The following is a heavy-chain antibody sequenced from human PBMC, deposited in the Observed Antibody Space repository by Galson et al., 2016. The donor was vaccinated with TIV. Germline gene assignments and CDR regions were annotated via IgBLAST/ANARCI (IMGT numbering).Heavy chain of an antibody. D-gene: IGHD2-8*01. CDR3: TTVRLRGSGGMDV. CDR2: VDPEDGKT. J-gene: IGHJ6*02. CDR1: GHNFTDYY. Sequence: VKVSCKVSGHNFTDYYMHWMQQAPGKGFEWMGHVDPEDGKTKYATKFQGRVTMTADTSTDTAYLELSYLRSEDTAIYYCTTVRLRGSGGMDVWGQGTTVIVSS. V-gene: IGHV1-69-2*01.